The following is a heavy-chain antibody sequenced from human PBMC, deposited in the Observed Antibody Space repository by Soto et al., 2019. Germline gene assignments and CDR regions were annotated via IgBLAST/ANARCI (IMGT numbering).Heavy chain of an antibody. Sequence: EVKLLESVGGLVQPGGSLRLSCAASGFTFSSYAMSWVRQAPGQGLEWVSAISGSGGSTYYADSVKGRFTISRDNSKNTLYLQMNIRRAEDTDVYYCSKDRNGTFDYWGQGTLVTVSS. J-gene: IGHJ4*02. CDR1: GFTFSSYA. D-gene: IGHD1-1*01. CDR2: ISGSGGST. V-gene: IGHV3-23*01. CDR3: SKDRNGTFDY.